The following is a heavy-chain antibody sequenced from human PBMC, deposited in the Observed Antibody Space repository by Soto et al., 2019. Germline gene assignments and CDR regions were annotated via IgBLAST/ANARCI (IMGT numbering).Heavy chain of an antibody. CDR1: GGSISNNNW. CDR2: IYHSGST. CDR3: ARDKTVAGTHYFDY. J-gene: IGHJ4*02. Sequence: QVQLQESGPGLVKPSGTLSLTCAVSGGSISNNNWWSWVRQPPGKGLEWIGEIYHSGSTNYNPSLKSRVTLSVDKSKNQFSLNLSSVTAADTAVYYCARDKTVAGTHYFDYWGQGTLVTVSS. V-gene: IGHV4-4*02. D-gene: IGHD6-19*01.